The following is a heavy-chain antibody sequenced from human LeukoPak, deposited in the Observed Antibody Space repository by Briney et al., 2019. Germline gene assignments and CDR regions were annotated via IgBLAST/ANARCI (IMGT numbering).Heavy chain of an antibody. CDR1: GGSISSYY. CDR2: IYYSGST. D-gene: IGHD3-10*01. V-gene: IGHV4-59*01. J-gene: IGHJ6*03. Sequence: SETLSLTCTVSGGSISSYYWSWIRQPPGKGLEWVGYIYYSGSTNYNPSLKSRVTISVDTSKNQFSLKLSSVTAADTAVYYCARGVYYYGSGSYELDYMDVWGKGTTVTISS. CDR3: ARGVYYYGSGSYELDYMDV.